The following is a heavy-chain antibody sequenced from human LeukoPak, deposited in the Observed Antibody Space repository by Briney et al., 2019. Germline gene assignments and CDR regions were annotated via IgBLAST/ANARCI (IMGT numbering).Heavy chain of an antibody. Sequence: SETLSLTCTVSGGSISSGSYYWSWIRQPAGEGLEWIGRIYTSGSTYYNPSLKSRVTISVDTSKNQFSLRLSSVTAADTAVYYCARWGTYASTSNWFDPWGQGTLVTVSS. CDR2: IYTSGST. CDR1: GGSISSGSYY. CDR3: ARWGTYASTSNWFDP. D-gene: IGHD2-2*01. J-gene: IGHJ5*02. V-gene: IGHV4-61*02.